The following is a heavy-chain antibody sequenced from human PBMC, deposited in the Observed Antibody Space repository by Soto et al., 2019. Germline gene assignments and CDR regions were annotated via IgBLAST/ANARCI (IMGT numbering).Heavy chain of an antibody. Sequence: KQSQTLSLTCAISGDSVSSNSAAWNWIRQSPSRGLEWLGRTYYRSKWYNDYAVSVESRITINPDTSKNQFSLQLHSVRPEDTAVYFCARDGWVAATAAGFDPWGQGTLVTVSS. V-gene: IGHV6-1*01. CDR1: GDSVSSNSAA. CDR2: TYYRSKWYN. D-gene: IGHD6-13*01. CDR3: ARDGWVAATAAGFDP. J-gene: IGHJ5*02.